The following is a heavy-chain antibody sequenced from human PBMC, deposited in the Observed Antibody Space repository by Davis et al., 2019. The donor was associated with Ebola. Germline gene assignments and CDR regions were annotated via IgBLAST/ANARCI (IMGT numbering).Heavy chain of an antibody. CDR3: ARGRRGMVEWGMDV. CDR1: GYTFTSYD. V-gene: IGHV1-8*01. J-gene: IGHJ6*02. CDR2: MNPNSGNT. D-gene: IGHD3-10*01. Sequence: ASVTVSCKASGYTFTSYDINWVRQATGQGLEWMGWMNPNSGNTGYAQKFQGRVTMTRNTSISTAYMELSSLRSEDTAVYYCARGRRGMVEWGMDVWGQGTTVTVSS.